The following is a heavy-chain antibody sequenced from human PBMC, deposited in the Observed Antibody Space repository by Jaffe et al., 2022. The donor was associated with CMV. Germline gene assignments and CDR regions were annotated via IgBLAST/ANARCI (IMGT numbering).Heavy chain of an antibody. J-gene: IGHJ4*02. CDR3: ARIKYSSSSSDSPGGHIDY. V-gene: IGHV4-39*01. CDR1: GGSISSSSYY. CDR2: IYYSGST. Sequence: QLQLQESGPGLVKPSETLSLTCTVSGGSISSSSYYWGWIRQPPGKGLEWIGSIYYSGSTYYNPSLKSRVTISVDTSKNQFSLKLSSVTAADTAVYYCARIKYSSSSSDSPGGHIDYWGQGTLVTVSS. D-gene: IGHD6-6*01.